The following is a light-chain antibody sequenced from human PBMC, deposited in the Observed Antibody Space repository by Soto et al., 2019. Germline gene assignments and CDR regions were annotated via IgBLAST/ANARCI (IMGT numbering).Light chain of an antibody. V-gene: IGKV3-20*01. Sequence: EIVLTQSPATLSLSPGERATLSCRASQSISSSYLAWYQQKPGQAPRLLLYGASYRATGIPDRFSGSGSGTDFTLTISRLEPEDFAVYYCQQYGSSLYTFGQGTKLEIK. CDR2: GAS. CDR3: QQYGSSLYT. J-gene: IGKJ2*01. CDR1: QSISSSY.